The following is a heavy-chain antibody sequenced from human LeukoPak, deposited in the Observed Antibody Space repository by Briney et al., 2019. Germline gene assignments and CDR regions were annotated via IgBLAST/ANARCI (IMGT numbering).Heavy chain of an antibody. CDR3: TRLHYDILTGYSPYYYYGMDV. V-gene: IGHV3-73*01. CDR1: RFTFSGSA. Sequence: GGSLRLSCAASRFTFSGSAMHWVRQASGKGLEWVGRIRSKANSYATAYAASVKGRFTISRDDSKNTAYLQMNSLKTEDTAVYYCTRLHYDILTGYSPYYYYGMDVWGQGTTVTVSS. J-gene: IGHJ6*02. CDR2: IRSKANSYAT. D-gene: IGHD3-9*01.